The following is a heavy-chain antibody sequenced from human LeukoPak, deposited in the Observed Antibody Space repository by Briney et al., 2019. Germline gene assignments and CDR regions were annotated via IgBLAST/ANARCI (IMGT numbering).Heavy chain of an antibody. D-gene: IGHD6-13*01. Sequence: GGSLRLSCAASGFTFSGYAMSWVRQAPGKGLEWVSSISVSGGSTYYADSVKGRFTISRDNSKNTLYLQMNSLRAEDTAVYYCARDLGIAAADLDYWGQGTLVTVSS. CDR3: ARDLGIAAADLDY. CDR2: ISVSGGST. CDR1: GFTFSGYA. J-gene: IGHJ4*02. V-gene: IGHV3-23*01.